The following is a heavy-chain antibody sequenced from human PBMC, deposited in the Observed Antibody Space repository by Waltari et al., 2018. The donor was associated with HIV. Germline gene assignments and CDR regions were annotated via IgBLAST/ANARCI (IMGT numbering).Heavy chain of an antibody. CDR1: GFPFSSFT. Sequence: EVQLVESGGGLVKPGGSLRLSCAGSGFPFSSFTLHWVRQAPGKGLAWVSSISSSTYIYYADSVKGRFTISRDNAKNSLYLQMNSLRAGDTAVYHCARFTIFGVVTLYYFDYWGQGALVTVSS. V-gene: IGHV3-21*01. J-gene: IGHJ4*02. D-gene: IGHD3-3*01. CDR2: ISSSTYI. CDR3: ARFTIFGVVTLYYFDY.